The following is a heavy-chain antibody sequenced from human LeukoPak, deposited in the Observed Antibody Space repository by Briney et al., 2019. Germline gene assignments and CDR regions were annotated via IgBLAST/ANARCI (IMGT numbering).Heavy chain of an antibody. J-gene: IGHJ6*02. Sequence: ASVKVSCKASGYTFTRFYMHWVRQAPGQGLEWVGVINPSGGSTSYAQKFQGRVTITRDTSASTAYMELSSLRSEDTAVYYCARSTDCSGGSCYSPYYYYYYGMDVWGQGTTVTVSS. CDR1: GYTFTRFY. CDR3: ARSTDCSGGSCYSPYYYYYYGMDV. D-gene: IGHD2-15*01. V-gene: IGHV1-46*01. CDR2: INPSGGST.